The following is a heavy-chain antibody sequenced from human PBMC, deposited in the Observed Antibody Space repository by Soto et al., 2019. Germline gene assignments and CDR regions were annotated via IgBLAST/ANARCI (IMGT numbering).Heavy chain of an antibody. CDR3: ARSRRYSSSHIDY. D-gene: IGHD6-13*01. CDR1: GYAYTGYY. J-gene: IGHJ4*02. V-gene: IGHV1-2*02. Sequence: VKVSWKACGYAYTGYYMHWVQQAKGKGLEWMGWINPNSGGTNYAQKFQGRVTMTRDTSISTAYMELSRLRSDDTAVYYCARSRRYSSSHIDYWGQGTLVTVSS. CDR2: INPNSGGT.